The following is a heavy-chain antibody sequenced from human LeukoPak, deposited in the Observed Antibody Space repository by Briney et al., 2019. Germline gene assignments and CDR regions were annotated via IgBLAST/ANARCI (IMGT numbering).Heavy chain of an antibody. CDR3: ARLVGGVYNWNGGAFDI. D-gene: IGHD1-1*01. V-gene: IGHV4-59*08. Sequence: SETLSLTCTVSDDSIRTYYRSWIRQPSGKGLEWIGDVFYIGSPHYNPSLKSRVTLSIDASKNQFSLKLSSVTAADTAVYYCARLVGGVYNWNGGAFDIWGQGTMVTVSS. CDR2: VFYIGSP. J-gene: IGHJ3*02. CDR1: DDSIRTYY.